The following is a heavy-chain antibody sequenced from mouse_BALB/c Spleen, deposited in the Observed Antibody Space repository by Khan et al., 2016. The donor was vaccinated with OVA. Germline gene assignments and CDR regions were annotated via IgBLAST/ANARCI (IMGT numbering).Heavy chain of an antibody. CDR3: ARTPGYYGSNYFDY. V-gene: IGHV5-9-3*01. Sequence: EVELVESGGGLVKPGGSLQLSCAASGFTFSSYAMSWVRQTPEKRLEWVATISSGGTYTYYPDSVKGRFTISRDNAKNPLYLQMSSLRSEDTAMYYCARTPGYYGSNYFDYWGQGTTLTASS. CDR2: ISSGGTYT. J-gene: IGHJ2*01. CDR1: GFTFSSYA. D-gene: IGHD1-1*01.